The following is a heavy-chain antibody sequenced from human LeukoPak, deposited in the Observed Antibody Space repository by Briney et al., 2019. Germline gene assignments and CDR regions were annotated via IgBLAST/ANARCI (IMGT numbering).Heavy chain of an antibody. Sequence: GGSLRLSCAASGFTFSSYAMSWVRQAPGKGLEWVSAISGSGGSTYYADSVKGRFTISRDNSKNTLYLQMNSLRVEDTAVIYCARQTDSGAFDSWGQGTLVTVSS. CDR3: ARQTDSGAFDS. V-gene: IGHV3-23*01. D-gene: IGHD2-15*01. J-gene: IGHJ4*02. CDR1: GFTFSSYA. CDR2: ISGSGGST.